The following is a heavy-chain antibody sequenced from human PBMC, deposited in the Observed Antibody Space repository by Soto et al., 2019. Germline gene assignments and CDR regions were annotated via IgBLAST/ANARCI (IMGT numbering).Heavy chain of an antibody. V-gene: IGHV4-30-4*01. D-gene: IGHD3-10*01. J-gene: IGHJ6*02. CDR1: GGSVSSGDYY. CDR3: ARHDGWFGELTRNYYYYYGMDV. CDR2: IYYSGNT. Sequence: PSETLSLTCTVAGGSVSSGDYYWSWIRQPPGKGLEWIGYIYYSGNTYYNPSLKSRVTISVDMSKNQFSMKLSSVTAADTAVYYCARHDGWFGELTRNYYYYYGMDVWGQGTTVTVSS.